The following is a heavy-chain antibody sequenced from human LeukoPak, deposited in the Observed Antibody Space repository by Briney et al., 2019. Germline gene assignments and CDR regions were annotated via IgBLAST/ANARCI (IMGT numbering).Heavy chain of an antibody. CDR3: AKAGYDFWSGYINLTPDFDY. J-gene: IGHJ4*02. Sequence: GGSLRLSCAASGFTFSSYAMSWVRQAPGKGLEWVSAISGSGGSTYYADSVKGRFTISRDNSKNTLYLQMNSLRAEDTAVYYCAKAGYDFWSGYINLTPDFDYWGQGTLVTVSS. CDR1: GFTFSSYA. D-gene: IGHD3-3*01. CDR2: ISGSGGST. V-gene: IGHV3-23*01.